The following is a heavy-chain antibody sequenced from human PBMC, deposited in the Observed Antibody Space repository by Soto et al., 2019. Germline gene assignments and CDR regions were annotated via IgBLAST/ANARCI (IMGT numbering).Heavy chain of an antibody. CDR3: ARVVPGAEAWFGP. Sequence: ASVNVSCKTSGYTFSNYVITWVRQAPGQPLEWLGWISLYSDGTNYAQKFQGRVSMTTDTSTTTAYMELRSLRSDDTAVYYCARVVPGAEAWFGPWGQGTLVTVSS. J-gene: IGHJ5*02. D-gene: IGHD2-2*01. CDR1: GYTFSNYV. CDR2: ISLYSDGT. V-gene: IGHV1-18*01.